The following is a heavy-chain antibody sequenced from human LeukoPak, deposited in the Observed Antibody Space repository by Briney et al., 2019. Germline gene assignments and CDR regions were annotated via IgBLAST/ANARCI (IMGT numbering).Heavy chain of an antibody. V-gene: IGHV4-34*01. Sequence: SETLSLTCAVYGGSFSGYYWSWIRQPPGKGLEWVGEINHSGSTNYNPSLKSRVTISVDTSKNQFSLKLSSVTAADTAVYYCAREKNYYGSGSSHPYFDYWGQGTLVTVSS. CDR2: INHSGST. CDR1: GGSFSGYY. CDR3: AREKNYYGSGSSHPYFDY. J-gene: IGHJ4*02. D-gene: IGHD3-10*01.